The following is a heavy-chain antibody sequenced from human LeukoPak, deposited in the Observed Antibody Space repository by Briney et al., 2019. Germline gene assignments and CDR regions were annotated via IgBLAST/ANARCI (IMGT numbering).Heavy chain of an antibody. J-gene: IGHJ4*02. CDR2: INHSGST. CDR3: ARGRLAVADY. Sequence: SETLSLTCTVSGGSISSGDYYWSWIRQPPGKGLEWIGEINHSGSTNYNPSLKSRVTISVDTSKNQFSLKLSSVTAADTAVYYCARGRLAVADYWGQGTLVTVSS. V-gene: IGHV4-39*07. CDR1: GGSISSGDYY. D-gene: IGHD6-19*01.